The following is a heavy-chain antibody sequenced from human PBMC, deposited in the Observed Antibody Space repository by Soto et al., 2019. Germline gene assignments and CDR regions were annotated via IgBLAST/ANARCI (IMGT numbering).Heavy chain of an antibody. V-gene: IGHV3-30-3*01. CDR3: ARPPYYYDSSGYPHYFDY. CDR2: ISYDGSNK. D-gene: IGHD3-22*01. Sequence: QVQLVESGGGVVQPGRSLRLSCAASGFTFSSYAMHWVRQAPGKGLEWVAVISYDGSNKYYADSVKGRFTISRDNSKNTXXLQMNSLRAEDTAVYYCARPPYYYDSSGYPHYFDYWGQGTLVTVSS. CDR1: GFTFSSYA. J-gene: IGHJ4*02.